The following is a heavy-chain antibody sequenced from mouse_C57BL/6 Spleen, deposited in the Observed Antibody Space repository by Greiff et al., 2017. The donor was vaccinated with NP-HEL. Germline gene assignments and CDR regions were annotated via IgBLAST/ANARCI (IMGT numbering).Heavy chain of an antibody. CDR3: ARGNWDEVYFDY. Sequence: QVQLQQPGAELVRPGSSVKLSCKASGYTFTSYWMHWVKQRPIQGLEWIGNIDPSDSETHYNQKFKDKATLTVDKSSSTAYMQLSSLTSEDSAVYYCARGNWDEVYFDYWGQGTTLTVSS. CDR1: GYTFTSYW. D-gene: IGHD4-1*01. V-gene: IGHV1-52*01. CDR2: IDPSDSET. J-gene: IGHJ2*01.